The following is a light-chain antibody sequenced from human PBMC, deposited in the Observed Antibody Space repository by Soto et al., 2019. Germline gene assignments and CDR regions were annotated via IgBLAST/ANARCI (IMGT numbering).Light chain of an antibody. CDR3: QLYGSSPPGYT. CDR1: QSVSSTY. V-gene: IGKV3-20*01. J-gene: IGKJ2*01. CDR2: GAS. Sequence: EIVLTQSPGTLSLSPGERATLSCRASQSVSSTYLAWYQQKPGQAPGLLLYGASNRATGIPERFSGSGSGTDFTLTISRLEPEDFAVYYCQLYGSSPPGYTFGQGTKLEIK.